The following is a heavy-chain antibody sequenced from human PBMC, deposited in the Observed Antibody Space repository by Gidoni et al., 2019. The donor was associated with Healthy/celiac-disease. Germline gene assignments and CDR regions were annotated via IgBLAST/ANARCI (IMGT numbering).Heavy chain of an antibody. V-gene: IGHV3-23*01. Sequence: EVQLLESGGGLVHPGGSLGISWSASGFTFSSYATSWVRQAPGKGREWVSASSCSGGITYYADSVKGRFTISRDNDKNTLYLQMNSLRAEDTAVYYCAKVSFLVVVAATPEPFDYWGQGTLVTVSS. CDR2: SSCSGGIT. CDR3: AKVSFLVVVAATPEPFDY. D-gene: IGHD2-15*01. J-gene: IGHJ4*02. CDR1: GFTFSSYA.